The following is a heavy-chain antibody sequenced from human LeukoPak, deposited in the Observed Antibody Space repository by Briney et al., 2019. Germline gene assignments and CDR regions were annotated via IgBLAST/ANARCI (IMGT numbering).Heavy chain of an antibody. D-gene: IGHD2-2*01. CDR2: INPSGGST. CDR1: GYTFTSYY. Sequence: ASVKVSCKASGYTFTSYYMHWVRQAPGQGLEWMGIINPSGGSTSYAQKFQGRVTMTSDMSTSTVYMELSSLRSEDTAVYYCARAQLPPDFDYWGQGTLVTVSS. V-gene: IGHV1-46*01. CDR3: ARAQLPPDFDY. J-gene: IGHJ4*02.